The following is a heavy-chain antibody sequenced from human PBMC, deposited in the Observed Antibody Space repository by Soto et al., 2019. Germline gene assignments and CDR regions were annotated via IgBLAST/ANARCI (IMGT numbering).Heavy chain of an antibody. CDR3: TRAGGWTFDY. Sequence: QLQQSGPGLVESSQTLSLTCAISGDSVSSNSAAWHWIRQYPSRGHEWLGRTYYRSGWYSEHPVSGKGRITISPDTSKNQFSLQLNSVTPEDTAVYYCTRAGGWTFDYWGQGTLVTVSS. V-gene: IGHV6-1*01. CDR1: GDSVSSNSAA. D-gene: IGHD6-19*01. CDR2: TYYRSGWYS. J-gene: IGHJ4*02.